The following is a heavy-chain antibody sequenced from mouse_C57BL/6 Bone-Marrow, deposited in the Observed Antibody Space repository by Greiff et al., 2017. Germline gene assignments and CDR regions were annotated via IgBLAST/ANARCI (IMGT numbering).Heavy chain of an antibody. D-gene: IGHD1-1*01. Sequence: EVQVVESGGGLVKPGGSLKLSCAASGFTFSSYAMSWVRQTPEKRLEWVATISDGGSYTYYPDNVKGRFTISRDNAKNHLYLQMSHLKSEDTALYYCAREHYGSSPDVWGTGTTVTVSS. CDR3: AREHYGSSPDV. V-gene: IGHV5-4*01. CDR2: ISDGGSYT. CDR1: GFTFSSYA. J-gene: IGHJ1*03.